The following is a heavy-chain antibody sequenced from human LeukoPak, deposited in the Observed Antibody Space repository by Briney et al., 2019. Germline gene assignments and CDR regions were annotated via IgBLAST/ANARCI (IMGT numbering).Heavy chain of an antibody. CDR1: GFTFSSYS. J-gene: IGHJ4*02. V-gene: IGHV3-21*01. CDR3: ARLARTDLEYFDY. Sequence: GGSLRLSCAASGFTFSSYSMNWVRQAPGKGLEWVSSISSSSSYIYYADSVKGRFTISRDNAKNSLYLQMNSLRAEDTAVYYCARLARTDLEYFDYWGQGTLVTVSS. D-gene: IGHD1-1*01. CDR2: ISSSSSYI.